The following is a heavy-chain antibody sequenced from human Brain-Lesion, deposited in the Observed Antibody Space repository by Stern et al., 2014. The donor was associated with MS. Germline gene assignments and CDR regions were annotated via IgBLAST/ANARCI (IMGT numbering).Heavy chain of an antibody. Sequence: QMQLVQSGPGLVKPSQTLSLTCTVSGGSISSSGYYWSWIRQPADKGLEWIGRIHDSGSTYYNPSLKSRVPISMDTAKNPFSLKLPSVTAADTAVYYCATTRWDLFTWNWFDPWGQGTLVTVSS. V-gene: IGHV4-61*02. D-gene: IGHD1-26*01. CDR2: IHDSGST. CDR3: ATTRWDLFTWNWFDP. CDR1: GGSISSSGYY. J-gene: IGHJ5*02.